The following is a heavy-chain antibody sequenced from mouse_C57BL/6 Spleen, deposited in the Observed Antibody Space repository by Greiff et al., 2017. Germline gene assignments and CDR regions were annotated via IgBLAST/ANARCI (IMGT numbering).Heavy chain of an antibody. CDR2: IDPEDGET. CDR3: ARYGDSHEGFAY. Sequence: EVQLQQSGAELVKPGASVKLSCTASGFNIKDYYMHWVKQRTEQGLERIGRIDPEDGETKTAPKFQGKATITADTSSNTAYLQLSSLTSEDTAVYFCARYGDSHEGFAYWGQGTLVTVSA. D-gene: IGHD2-12*01. V-gene: IGHV14-2*01. J-gene: IGHJ3*01. CDR1: GFNIKDYY.